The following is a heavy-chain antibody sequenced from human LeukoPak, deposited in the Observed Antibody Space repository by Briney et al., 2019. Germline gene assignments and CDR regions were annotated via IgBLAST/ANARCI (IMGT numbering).Heavy chain of an antibody. D-gene: IGHD3-22*01. V-gene: IGHV4-59*08. J-gene: IGHJ4*02. CDR3: ARQGRDYYDSSDYYAY. Sequence: SETLSLTCTVSGGSISSYYWSWIRQPPGKGLEWIGYIYYSGNTNYNPSLKSRVTISVDTSKNQFSLKLNSVTAADTAVYYCARQGRDYYDSSDYYAYWGQGTLVTVSS. CDR1: GGSISSYY. CDR2: IYYSGNT.